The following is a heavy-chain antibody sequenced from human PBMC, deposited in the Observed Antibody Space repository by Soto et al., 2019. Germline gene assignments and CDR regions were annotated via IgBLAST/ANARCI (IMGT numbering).Heavy chain of an antibody. CDR1: GYTFTSYD. D-gene: IGHD5-18*01. Sequence: ASVKVSCKASGYTFTSYDINWVRQATGQGLEWMGWMNPNSGNTGYAQKFQGRVTMTRNTSISTAYMELSSLRSEDTAVYYCARGGTAMATRYYYYYYYIDVWGKGTTVTVSS. V-gene: IGHV1-8*01. CDR2: MNPNSGNT. J-gene: IGHJ6*03. CDR3: ARGGTAMATRYYYYYYYIDV.